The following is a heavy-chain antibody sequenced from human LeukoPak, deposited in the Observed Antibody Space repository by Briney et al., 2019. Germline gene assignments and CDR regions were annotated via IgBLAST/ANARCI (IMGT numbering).Heavy chain of an antibody. V-gene: IGHV4-39*01. CDR2: IYYSGSS. J-gene: IGHJ4*02. Sequence: SETLSLTCSVFGGSISSSSYYWGWIRQPPGKGLEWIGSIYYSGSSYYNPSLKSRVTISVDTSKNQFSLKLTSVAAADTAVYYCARRDCTSTTCYAGSYYFDYWGQGTLVTVSS. CDR1: GGSISSSSYY. CDR3: ARRDCTSTTCYAGSYYFDY. D-gene: IGHD2-2*01.